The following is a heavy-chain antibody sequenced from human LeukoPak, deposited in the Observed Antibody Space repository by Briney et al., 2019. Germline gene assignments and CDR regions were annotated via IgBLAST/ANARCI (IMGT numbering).Heavy chain of an antibody. CDR2: ISSSGSTI. J-gene: IGHJ4*02. CDR1: GFTFSDYY. D-gene: IGHD3-22*01. V-gene: IGHV3-11*04. CDR3: ARGSTFYYYDSSGYNPHYFDY. Sequence: GGSLRLSCAASGFTFSDYYMSWIRQAPGKGLEWVSYISSSGSTIYYADSVKGRFTISRDNSKNTLYLQMNSLRAEDTAVYYCARGSTFYYYDSSGYNPHYFDYWGQGTLVTVSS.